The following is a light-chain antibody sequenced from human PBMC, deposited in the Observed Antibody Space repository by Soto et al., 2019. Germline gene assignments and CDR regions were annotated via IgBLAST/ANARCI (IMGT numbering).Light chain of an antibody. CDR2: EVS. V-gene: IGLV2-14*01. CDR1: SSDVGGYNY. CDR3: SSRTSSSTLYVL. J-gene: IGLJ2*01. Sequence: QSVLTQPASVSGSPGQSITISCTGTSSDVGGYNYVSWYQQHPGKAPKLMIYEVSKRPSGVSNRFSGSKSGNTASLTISGLQAEDEADYYCSSRTSSSTLYVLFGGGTNLTVL.